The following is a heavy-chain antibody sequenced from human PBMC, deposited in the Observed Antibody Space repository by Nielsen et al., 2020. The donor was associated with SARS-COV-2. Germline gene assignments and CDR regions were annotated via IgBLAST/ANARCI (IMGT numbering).Heavy chain of an antibody. V-gene: IGHV3-21*01. CDR3: ARGRYGSGSTLGY. J-gene: IGHJ4*02. CDR1: GFTFSSYS. D-gene: IGHD3-10*01. CDR2: ISSSSSYI. Sequence: GGSLRLSCAASGFTFSSYSMNWVRQAPGKGLEWVSSISSSSSYIYYADSVKGRFTISRDNAKNSLYLQMNSLRAEDTAVYYCARGRYGSGSTLGYWGQGTLVTVSS.